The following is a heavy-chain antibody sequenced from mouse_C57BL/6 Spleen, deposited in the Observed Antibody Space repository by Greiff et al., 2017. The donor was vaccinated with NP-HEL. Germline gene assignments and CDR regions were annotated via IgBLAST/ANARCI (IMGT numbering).Heavy chain of an antibody. D-gene: IGHD1-1*01. V-gene: IGHV1-19*01. CDR1: GYTFTDYY. Sequence: EVQLQQSGPVLVKPGASVKMSCKASGYTFTDYYMNWVKQSHGKSLEWIGVINPYNGGTSYNQKFKGKATLTVDKSSSTAYMELNSLTSEDSAVYYCAREVTTVRGDYWGQGTTLTVSS. CDR3: AREVTTVRGDY. J-gene: IGHJ2*01. CDR2: INPYNGGT.